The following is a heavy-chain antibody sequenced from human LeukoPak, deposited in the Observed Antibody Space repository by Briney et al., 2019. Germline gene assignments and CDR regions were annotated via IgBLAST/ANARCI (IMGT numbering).Heavy chain of an antibody. V-gene: IGHV3-7*05. CDR3: ARASDPWLQLT. J-gene: IGHJ5*02. Sequence: GGSLRLSCAASGFPFSNYWRIWVRQAPGKGLEWVANIKQDGSEKRYADSVRGRFTVSRDNAHTSLYLQMSSLRAEDTALYYCARASDPWLQLTWGQGTLVTVSS. CDR2: IKQDGSEK. CDR1: GFPFSNYW. D-gene: IGHD5-24*01.